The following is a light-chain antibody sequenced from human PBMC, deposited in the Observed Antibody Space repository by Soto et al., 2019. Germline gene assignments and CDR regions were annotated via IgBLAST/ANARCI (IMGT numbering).Light chain of an antibody. Sequence: EIVMTQSPATLSVSPGEGATLSCRASQSINSDLAWYQQRPGQAPRLLIYDAFTRATGVPARFSGSGSGPEFTLTISSLQSEDFATYYCQQASSFPRTFGQGTKVEIK. CDR3: QQASSFPRT. J-gene: IGKJ1*01. CDR2: DAF. CDR1: QSINSD. V-gene: IGKV3-15*01.